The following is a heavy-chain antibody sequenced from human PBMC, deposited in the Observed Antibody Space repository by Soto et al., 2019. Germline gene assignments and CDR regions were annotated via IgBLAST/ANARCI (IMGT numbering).Heavy chain of an antibody. Sequence: QAGGSLRLSCAASGFTFSSYGMHWVRQAPGKGLEGVAVISYDGSNKYYADSVKGRFTISRDNSKNTLYLQMNSLRAEDTAVYYCAKQIVDIVVVVAATNYYYGMDVWGQGTTVTVSS. D-gene: IGHD2-15*01. CDR1: GFTFSSYG. CDR2: ISYDGSNK. CDR3: AKQIVDIVVVVAATNYYYGMDV. V-gene: IGHV3-30*18. J-gene: IGHJ6*02.